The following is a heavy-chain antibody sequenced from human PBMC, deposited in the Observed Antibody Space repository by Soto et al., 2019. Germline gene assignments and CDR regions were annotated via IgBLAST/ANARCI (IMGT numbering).Heavy chain of an antibody. CDR1: GFTFSTSW. CDR2: VKSDGST. CDR3: TRSNDF. D-gene: IGHD3-3*01. J-gene: IGHJ4*02. Sequence: PGGSLRLSCAASGFTFSTSWMHWVRQAPGKGLVWVARVKSDGSTNYADSVKGRFTISRDNAKNTVYLQMNSLRAEDTAVYYCTRSNDFWGQGTLVTVS. V-gene: IGHV3-74*01.